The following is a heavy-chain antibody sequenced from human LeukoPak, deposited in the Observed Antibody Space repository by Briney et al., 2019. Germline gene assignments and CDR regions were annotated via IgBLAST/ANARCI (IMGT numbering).Heavy chain of an antibody. D-gene: IGHD2-21*01. V-gene: IGHV3-30-3*01. CDR2: IASDGSHT. J-gene: IGHJ3*02. CDR1: GFTFSTYF. CDR3: ARERQDTILHSGAFDI. Sequence: GGSLRLSCAASGFTFSTYFMHWLRQAPGKGLEWVADIASDGSHTFYVESVKVRFTMSRYNAKNTLYLHMNTLRAEDTAVYFCARERQDTILHSGAFDIWGQATMATVSS.